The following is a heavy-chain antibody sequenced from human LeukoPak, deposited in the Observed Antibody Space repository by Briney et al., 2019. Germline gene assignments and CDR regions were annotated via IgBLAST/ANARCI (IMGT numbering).Heavy chain of an antibody. V-gene: IGHV4-34*01. D-gene: IGHD6-6*01. CDR2: INHSGST. CDR3: ARYRGLIAARRRADY. CDR1: GGSFSGYY. J-gene: IGHJ4*02. Sequence: NPSETLSLTCAVYGGSFSGYYWSWIRQPPGKGLEWIGEINHSGSTNYNPSLKSRVTISVDTSKNQFSLKLSSVTAADTAVYYCARYRGLIAARRRADYWGQGTLVTVSS.